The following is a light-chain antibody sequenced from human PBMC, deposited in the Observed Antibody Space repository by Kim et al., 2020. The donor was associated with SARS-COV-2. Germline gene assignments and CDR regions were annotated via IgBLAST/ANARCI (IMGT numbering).Light chain of an antibody. J-gene: IGLJ2*01. Sequence: SYELTQPPSVSVAPGKTARITCGGNNIGSKSVHWYQQKPGQAPVLVIYYDSDRPSGIPERFSGSNSGNTATLTISRVEAGDEADYYCQVLDSSSDHPGFG. CDR3: QVLDSSSDHPG. CDR2: YDS. CDR1: NIGSKS. V-gene: IGLV3-21*04.